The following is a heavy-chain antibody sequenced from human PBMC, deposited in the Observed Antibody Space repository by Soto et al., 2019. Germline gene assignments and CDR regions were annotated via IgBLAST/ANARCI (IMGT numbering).Heavy chain of an antibody. D-gene: IGHD2-15*01. Sequence: QVQLVESGGGVVQPGRSLRLSCAASGFTFSSYAMHWVRQAPGKGLEWVEVISYDGSNKYYADSVKGRFTISRDNSKNTLYLQRTSRRADDTAVNYCARAQRPVRHGCNPYWYFDLWGRGTLVTVSS. J-gene: IGHJ2*01. CDR1: GFTFSSYA. CDR3: ARAQRPVRHGCNPYWYFDL. V-gene: IGHV3-30-3*01. CDR2: ISYDGSNK.